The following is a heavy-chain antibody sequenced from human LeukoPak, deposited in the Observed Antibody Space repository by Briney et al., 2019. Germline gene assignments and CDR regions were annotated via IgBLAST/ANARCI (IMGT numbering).Heavy chain of an antibody. CDR3: AKSGDSLYYYYGMDV. V-gene: IGHV3-23*01. CDR2: ISGSGGST. CDR1: GFTFSSYA. J-gene: IGHJ6*02. D-gene: IGHD4-17*01. Sequence: GGSLRLSCAASGFTFSSYAMSWVRQAPGKGLEWVSAISGSGGSTYYADSVKGRFTISRDNSKNTLYLQMNSLRAEDTAVYYCAKSGDSLYYYYGMDVWGQGTTVTVSS.